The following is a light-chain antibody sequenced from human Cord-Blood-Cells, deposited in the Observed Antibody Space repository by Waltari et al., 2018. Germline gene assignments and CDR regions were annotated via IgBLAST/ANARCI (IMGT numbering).Light chain of an antibody. CDR1: SSNIGSNT. CDR2: SNN. V-gene: IGLV1-44*01. CDR3: AAWDDSLNGPV. J-gene: IGLJ3*02. Sequence: QSVLTQPPSASGTPGQRVTIPCSGSSSNIGSNTVNGYQQLPGPAPKLLIYSNNQRPSGVPDRFSGSKSGTSASLAISGLQSEDEADYYCAAWDDSLNGPVFGGGTKLTVL.